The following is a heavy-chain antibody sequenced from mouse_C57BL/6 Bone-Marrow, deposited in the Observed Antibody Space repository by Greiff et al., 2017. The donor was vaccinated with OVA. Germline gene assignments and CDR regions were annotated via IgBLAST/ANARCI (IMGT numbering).Heavy chain of an antibody. CDR2: ISSGGDYI. J-gene: IGHJ2*01. V-gene: IGHV5-9-1*02. CDR3: TRLRRGYYFDY. Sequence: EVMLVESGEGLVKPGGSLKLSCAASGFTFSSYAMSWVRQTPEKRLEWVAYISSGGDYIYYADTVKGRFTISRDNARNTLYLQMSSLKSEDTAMYYCTRLRRGYYFDYWGQGTTLTVSS. D-gene: IGHD2-12*01. CDR1: GFTFSSYA.